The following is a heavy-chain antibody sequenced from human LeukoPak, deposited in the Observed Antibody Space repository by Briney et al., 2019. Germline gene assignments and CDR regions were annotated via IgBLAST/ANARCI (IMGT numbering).Heavy chain of an antibody. CDR3: ARVDIVVVVASYLDY. V-gene: IGHV1-18*01. Sequence: ASVTVSCKASGYTFTSYGISWVRQAPRQRLEWMGWISAYNGNTNYAQKLQGRVTMPTDTSTSTAYMELRSLRSDDTAVYYCARVDIVVVVASYLDYWGQGTLVTVSS. J-gene: IGHJ4*02. CDR1: GYTFTSYG. D-gene: IGHD2-15*01. CDR2: ISAYNGNT.